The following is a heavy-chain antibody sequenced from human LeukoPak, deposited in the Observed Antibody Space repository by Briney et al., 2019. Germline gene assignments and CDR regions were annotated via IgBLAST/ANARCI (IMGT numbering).Heavy chain of an antibody. CDR1: GFTFTSSA. Sequence: SVKVSCEASGFTFTSSAVQWVRQARGQRLEWIGWIVVGSGNTNYAQKFQERVTITRDMSTSTAYMELSSLRSEDTAVYYCAADNIVATANDAFDIWGQGTMVTVSS. CDR2: IVVGSGNT. CDR3: AADNIVATANDAFDI. D-gene: IGHD5-12*01. V-gene: IGHV1-58*01. J-gene: IGHJ3*02.